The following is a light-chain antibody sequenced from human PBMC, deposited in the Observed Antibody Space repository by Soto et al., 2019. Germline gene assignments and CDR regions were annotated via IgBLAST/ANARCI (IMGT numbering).Light chain of an antibody. CDR1: SSDVGGYNY. Sequence: QSAMTQPASVSGSVGQSSTISCTGASSDVGGYNYVSWYQQHPGKAPKLMIYDVSNRPSGVSNRFSGSKSGNTASLTISGLQAEDGADYYCSSYTSSSTPYVFGTGT. CDR3: SSYTSSSTPYV. V-gene: IGLV2-14*01. J-gene: IGLJ1*01. CDR2: DVS.